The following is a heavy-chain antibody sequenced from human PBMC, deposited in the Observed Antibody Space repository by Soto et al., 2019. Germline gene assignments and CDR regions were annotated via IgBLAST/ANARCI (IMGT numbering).Heavy chain of an antibody. J-gene: IGHJ6*02. CDR1: GYTFTGYY. V-gene: IGHV1-2*02. CDR2: INPNSGGT. D-gene: IGHD2-2*01. CDR3: ARGPAAPGKYYYYYGMDV. Sequence: GASVKVSCKASGYTFTGYYMHWVRQAPGQGLEWMGWINPNSGGTNYAQKFQGRVTITADESTSTAYMELSSLRSEDTAVYYCARGPAAPGKYYYYYGMDVWGQGTTVTVSS.